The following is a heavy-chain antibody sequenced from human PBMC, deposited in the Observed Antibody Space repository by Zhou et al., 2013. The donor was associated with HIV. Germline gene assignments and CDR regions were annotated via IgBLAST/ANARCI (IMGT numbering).Heavy chain of an antibody. Sequence: QVQLVQSGAEVKKPGSSVKVSCKASGGTFSSYAISWVRQAPGQGLEWMGGIIPIFGTANYAQKFQGRVTITTDESTSTAYMELSSLRSEDTAVYYCARVALQLERRSRAFDIWGQGTMVTVSS. CDR1: GGTFSSYA. J-gene: IGHJ3*02. CDR3: ARVALQLERRSRAFDI. CDR2: IIPIFGTA. D-gene: IGHD1-1*01. V-gene: IGHV1-69*05.